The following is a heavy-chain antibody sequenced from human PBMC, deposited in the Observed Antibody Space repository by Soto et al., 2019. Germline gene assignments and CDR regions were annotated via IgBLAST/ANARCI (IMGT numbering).Heavy chain of an antibody. V-gene: IGHV1-8*01. J-gene: IGHJ4*02. CDR1: GYTFTSYD. CDR3: PPIPTGRKSGGFGT. D-gene: IGHD2-15*01. Sequence: QVQLVQSGAEVKKPGASVKVSCKASGYTFTSYDINWVRQATGQGLEWMGWMNPNSGNTGYAQKFQGRVTMTRNTSISTAYMRMSRLRTEDMAGDFWPPIPTGRKSGGFGTWGPGPLFTVAT. CDR2: MNPNSGNT.